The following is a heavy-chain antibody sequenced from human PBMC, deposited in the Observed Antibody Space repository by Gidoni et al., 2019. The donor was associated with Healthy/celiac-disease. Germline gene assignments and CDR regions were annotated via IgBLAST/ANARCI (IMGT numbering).Heavy chain of an antibody. CDR3: AGTMIVVVTDAFDI. CDR1: GGSISSGSYY. Sequence: QVQLQESGPGLVKPSQTLSLTCTVSGGSISSGSYYWSWIRQPAGKGLEWIGRIYTSGSTNYNPSLKSRVTISVDTSKNQFSLKLSSVTAADTAVYYCAGTMIVVVTDAFDIWGQGTMVTVSS. CDR2: IYTSGST. V-gene: IGHV4-61*02. D-gene: IGHD3-22*01. J-gene: IGHJ3*02.